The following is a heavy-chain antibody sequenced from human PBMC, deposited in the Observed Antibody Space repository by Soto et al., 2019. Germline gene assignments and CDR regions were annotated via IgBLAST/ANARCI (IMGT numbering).Heavy chain of an antibody. V-gene: IGHV4-4*07. D-gene: IGHD3-10*01. CDR1: GGSINSYW. CDR2: VYSSGTT. CDR3: ARDIGSFAYGEGY. Sequence: SETLSLTCSVSGGSINSYWWSWIRQPAGKGLEWIGRVYSSGTTDYNPSLNSRATMSVETSKNQFSLKLSSVPAADTAVYYCARDIGSFAYGEGYWGQGIQVT. J-gene: IGHJ4*02.